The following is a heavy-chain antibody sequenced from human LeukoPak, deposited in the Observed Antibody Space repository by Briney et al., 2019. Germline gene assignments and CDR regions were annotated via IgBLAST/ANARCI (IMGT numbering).Heavy chain of an antibody. J-gene: IGHJ6*03. CDR2: ISSSDSTI. Sequence: PGGSLRLSCAASGFTFSSYSMNWVRQAPGKGLEWVSYISSSDSTIYYADSVKGRFTISRDGAKNSLYLQMNSLRAEDTAVYYCAREGDGIFGVVTHYYMDVWGKGTTVTVSS. V-gene: IGHV3-48*01. CDR1: GFTFSSYS. D-gene: IGHD3-3*01. CDR3: AREGDGIFGVVTHYYMDV.